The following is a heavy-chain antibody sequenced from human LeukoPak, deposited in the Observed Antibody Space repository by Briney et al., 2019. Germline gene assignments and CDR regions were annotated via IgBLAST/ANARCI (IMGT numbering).Heavy chain of an antibody. CDR3: AGLSSVYHIAARKGLGY. D-gene: IGHD6-6*01. CDR2: IYPGDSDT. CDR1: GYSFTSYW. J-gene: IGHJ4*02. Sequence: GESLKISCKGSGYSFTSYWIGWVRQMPGKGLEWMGIIYPGDSDTRYSPSFQGQVTISADKSISTAYLQWSSLKASDTAMYYCAGLSSVYHIAARKGLGYWGQGTLVTVSS. V-gene: IGHV5-51*01.